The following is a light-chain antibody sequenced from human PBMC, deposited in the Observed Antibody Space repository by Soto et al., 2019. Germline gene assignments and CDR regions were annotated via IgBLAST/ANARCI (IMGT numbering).Light chain of an antibody. V-gene: IGKV1-39*01. CDR2: AAS. J-gene: IGKJ4*01. Sequence: DIQMTQSPSSLSASVGDRVTITCRASQSISSYLNWYQQKPGKAPKLLIYAASSLESGFPSRFSGSGCVTDFTLTISSLQPEYFATYYCQQSYSTPLTFGGGTKVEIK. CDR1: QSISSY. CDR3: QQSYSTPLT.